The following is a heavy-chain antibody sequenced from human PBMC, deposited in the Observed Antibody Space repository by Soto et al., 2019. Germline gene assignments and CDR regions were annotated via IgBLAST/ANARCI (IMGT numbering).Heavy chain of an antibody. J-gene: IGHJ6*02. CDR1: GDTVSSNSVA. CDR2: TYYRSRWYS. V-gene: IGHV6-1*01. Sequence: SQTLSLTCVGSGDTVSSNSVAWNWVRQSPSRGLEWLGRTYYRSRWYSDYAVSVRSRIDINADTSKNQVSLQLNSVSPEDTAVYYCARSEEDSDYYYYGMDVWGHETTVTSSS. CDR3: ARSEEDSDYYYYGMDV. D-gene: IGHD2-15*01.